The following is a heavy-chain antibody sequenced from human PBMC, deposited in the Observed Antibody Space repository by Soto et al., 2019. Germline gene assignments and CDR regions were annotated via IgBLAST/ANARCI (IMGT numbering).Heavy chain of an antibody. V-gene: IGHV3-33*01. CDR2: IWYDGSNK. CDR3: ARVGPMVRPYGMDV. J-gene: IGHJ6*02. Sequence: QVQLVESGGGVVQPGRSLRLSCAASGFTFSSYGMHWVRQAPGKGLVWVAVIWYDGSNKYYADSVKGRFTISRDNSQNTLYLQMNSLRAEDTAVYYCARVGPMVRPYGMDVWGQGTTVTVSS. CDR1: GFTFSSYG. D-gene: IGHD3-10*01.